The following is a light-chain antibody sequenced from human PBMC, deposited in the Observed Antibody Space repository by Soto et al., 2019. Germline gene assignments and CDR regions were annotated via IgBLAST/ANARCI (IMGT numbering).Light chain of an antibody. Sequence: ALTQPASVSGSPGQSITISCTGTSSDIGTYIYVSWYQQHPGKAPKLIIYEATNRPSGVSNRFSGSKSGNTASLTISGLQAEDEADYYCSSYTTSSTLAFGGGTKVTVL. CDR2: EAT. CDR1: SSDIGTYIY. J-gene: IGLJ3*02. V-gene: IGLV2-14*01. CDR3: SSYTTSSTLA.